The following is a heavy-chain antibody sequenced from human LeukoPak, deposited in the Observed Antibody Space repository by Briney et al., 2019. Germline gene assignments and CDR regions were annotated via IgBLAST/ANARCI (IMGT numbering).Heavy chain of an antibody. V-gene: IGHV3-30*03. CDR3: AAQSSSWYYYGMDV. D-gene: IGHD6-13*01. J-gene: IGHJ6*02. CDR1: GFSFSTYG. CDR2: ISDDGSNK. Sequence: GRSLRLSCAASGFSFSTYGMHWVRQAPGKGLEWVAVISDDGSNKYYPDSVKGRFIISRDNSKNTLYVQMNSLRAEDTAVYYCAAQSSSWYYYGMDVWGQGTTVTVSS.